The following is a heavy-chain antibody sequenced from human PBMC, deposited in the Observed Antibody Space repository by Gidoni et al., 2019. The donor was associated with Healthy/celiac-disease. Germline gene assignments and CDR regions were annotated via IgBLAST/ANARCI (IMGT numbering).Heavy chain of an antibody. CDR2: ISGSGGST. Sequence: EVQLLESGGGLVQPEGSLRLSCAASWFTFQSYAISWVRQAPGKGLEWVSAISGSGGSTYYADSVKGRFTISRDNSKNTLYLQMNSLRAEDTAVYYCAKDQSSVVVVAATYYLGQVTLVTVSS. CDR1: WFTFQSYA. V-gene: IGHV3-23*01. J-gene: IGHJ4*02. CDR3: AKDQSSVVVVAATYY. D-gene: IGHD2-15*01.